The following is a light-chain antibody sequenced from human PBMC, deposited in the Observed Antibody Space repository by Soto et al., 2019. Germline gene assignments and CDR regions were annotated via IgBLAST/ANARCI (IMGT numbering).Light chain of an antibody. CDR3: QHYNDYWT. Sequence: DIQMTQSPSTLSASVGDRVTITCRASQSISSWLAWYQQKPGKAPKLLIYKASSLESGVPSRFSGSGSGTEFTLTISSLQPDDFATYYCQHYNDYWTFGQGTKVDIK. J-gene: IGKJ1*01. V-gene: IGKV1-5*03. CDR1: QSISSW. CDR2: KAS.